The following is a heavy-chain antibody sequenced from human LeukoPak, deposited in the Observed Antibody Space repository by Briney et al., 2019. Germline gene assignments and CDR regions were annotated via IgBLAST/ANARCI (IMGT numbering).Heavy chain of an antibody. CDR2: IYYSGST. CDR1: GGSISSGGYY. V-gene: IGHV4-31*03. CDR3: ARWPSGDLYHYYYGMDV. D-gene: IGHD4-17*01. J-gene: IGHJ6*02. Sequence: PSQTLSLTCTVSGGSISSGGYYWSWIRQHPGKGLEWIGYIYYSGSTYYNPSLKSRVTISVDTSKNQFSLKLSSVTAADTAVYYCARWPSGDLYHYYYGMDVWGQGTTVTVSS.